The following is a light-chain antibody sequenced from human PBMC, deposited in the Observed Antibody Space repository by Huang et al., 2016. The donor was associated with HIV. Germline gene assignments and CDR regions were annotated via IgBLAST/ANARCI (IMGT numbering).Light chain of an antibody. Sequence: DIQMTQSPSTLSASVGDRVTITCRASQNIGSWLAWYQQKPGKAPNLLIYKASNLESGVPSRFSGSGSGTEVTLTINSLQPDDFATYYCQQYNDYSTFGQGTKVEIK. V-gene: IGKV1-5*03. J-gene: IGKJ1*01. CDR1: QNIGSW. CDR2: KAS. CDR3: QQYNDYST.